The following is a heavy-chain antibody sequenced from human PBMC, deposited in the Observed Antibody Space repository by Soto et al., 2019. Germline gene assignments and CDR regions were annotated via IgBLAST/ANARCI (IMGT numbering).Heavy chain of an antibody. D-gene: IGHD3-22*01. CDR2: ISYDGSNK. CDR3: AKDMSYYDSSGYYSGYYYYGVDV. J-gene: IGHJ6*02. Sequence: PGGSLRLSCAASGFTFSSYAMHWVRQAPGKGLEWVAVISYDGSNKYYADSVEGRFTISRDISKNTLYLQMNSLRAEDTAVYYCAKDMSYYDSSGYYSGYYYYGVDVWGQGTTVTV. CDR1: GFTFSSYA. V-gene: IGHV3-30-3*01.